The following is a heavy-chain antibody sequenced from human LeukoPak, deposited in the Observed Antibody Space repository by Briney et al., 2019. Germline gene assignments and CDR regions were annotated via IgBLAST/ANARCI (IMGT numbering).Heavy chain of an antibody. CDR3: ARDRYYGDADLDY. V-gene: IGHV3-74*01. D-gene: IGHD4-17*01. CDR2: IKSDGSTT. J-gene: IGHJ4*02. CDR1: GFTYSNYW. Sequence: SGGSLRLSCAASGFTYSNYWMHWVREAPGKGVVWVAHIKSDGSTTTYADSVKGRFTISRDNAKNTLYLQMNSLRAEDTAVYYCARDRYYGDADLDYWGQGTMVTVSS.